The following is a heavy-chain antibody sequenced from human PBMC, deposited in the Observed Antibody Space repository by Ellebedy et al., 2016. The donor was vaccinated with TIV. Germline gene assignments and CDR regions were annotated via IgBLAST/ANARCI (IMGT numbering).Heavy chain of an antibody. CDR1: GFSFHLYW. CDR3: ARDPGDYYLDY. V-gene: IGHV3-30*03. D-gene: IGHD4-17*01. Sequence: GESLKISCSASGFSFHLYWMHWVRQAPGKGLEWVAIISFDGRNKYYADSVKGRFTISRDNSKNTVYLQMNSLRAEDTAVYYCARDPGDYYLDYWGQGTLVAVSS. J-gene: IGHJ4*02. CDR2: ISFDGRNK.